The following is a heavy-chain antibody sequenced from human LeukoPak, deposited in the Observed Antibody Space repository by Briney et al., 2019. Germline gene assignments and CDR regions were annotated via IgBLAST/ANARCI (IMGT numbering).Heavy chain of an antibody. D-gene: IGHD6-13*01. V-gene: IGHV3-66*02. J-gene: IGHJ5*02. CDR2: IYSGGST. CDR1: GFTVSSNY. CDR3: ARDRYSSSWYWFDP. Sequence: GGSLRLSCAASGFTVSSNYMSWVRQAPGEGLEWVSVIYSGGSTYYADSVKGRFTISRDNSKNTLYLQMNSLRAEDTAVYYCARDRYSSSWYWFDPWGQGTLVTVSS.